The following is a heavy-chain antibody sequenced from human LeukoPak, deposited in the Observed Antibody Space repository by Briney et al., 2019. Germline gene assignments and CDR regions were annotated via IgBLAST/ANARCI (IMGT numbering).Heavy chain of an antibody. D-gene: IGHD1-14*01. J-gene: IGHJ4*02. Sequence: GGSLRLSCAASGFTFSSYAMSWVRQAPGKGLEWVSAISGSGGSTYYADSVKGRFTISRDNPKNTLYLQMTSLRAEDTAVYSCAKDVRARRRPGTFDYWGQGTLVTVSS. CDR1: GFTFSSYA. V-gene: IGHV3-23*01. CDR3: AKDVRARRRPGTFDY. CDR2: ISGSGGST.